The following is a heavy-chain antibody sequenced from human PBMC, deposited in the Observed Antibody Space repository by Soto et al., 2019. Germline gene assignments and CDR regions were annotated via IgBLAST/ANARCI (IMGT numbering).Heavy chain of an antibody. CDR3: ARAVGDPLYYLDY. D-gene: IGHD6-19*01. CDR1: SYSISSYY. V-gene: IGHV4-59*08. J-gene: IGHJ4*02. Sequence: QVQLQESGPGLVRPSATLSLTCTVSSYSISSYYWIWIRQSPGKGLECIGYTDYSGNTNYNPSLKSRVSISGDTSKNQFSLRLSSVTAADTAVYYCARAVGDPLYYLDYWGQGTLVTVSS. CDR2: TDYSGNT.